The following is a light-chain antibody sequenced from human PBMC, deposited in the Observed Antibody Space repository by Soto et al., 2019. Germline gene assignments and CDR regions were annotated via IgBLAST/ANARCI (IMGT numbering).Light chain of an antibody. CDR2: DLS. Sequence: QSALTQPASVSGSPGQSITISCTGTSNDVGGYNYVSWYQQHPGKVPKLMIYDLSNRPPGVSNRFSGSKSGNTASLTISGLQAEDEADYYCSSYTSSRTLVFGGGTKLTVL. J-gene: IGLJ2*01. V-gene: IGLV2-14*01. CDR1: SNDVGGYNY. CDR3: SSYTSSRTLV.